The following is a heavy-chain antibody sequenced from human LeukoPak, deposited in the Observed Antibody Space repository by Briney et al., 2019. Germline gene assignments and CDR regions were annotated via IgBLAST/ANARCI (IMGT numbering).Heavy chain of an antibody. V-gene: IGHV1-2*02. CDR2: INPNSGGT. D-gene: IGHD2-21*02. J-gene: IGHJ6*03. CDR1: GYTFTGYY. CDR3: ARGTYCGGDCYHETVYYYYYYMDV. Sequence: GASVKVSCKASGYTFTGYYMHWVRQAPGQGLEWMGWINPNSGGTNYAQKFQGRVTMTRDTSISTAYMELSRLRSEDTAVYYCARGTYCGGDCYHETVYYYYYYMDVWGKGTTVTVSS.